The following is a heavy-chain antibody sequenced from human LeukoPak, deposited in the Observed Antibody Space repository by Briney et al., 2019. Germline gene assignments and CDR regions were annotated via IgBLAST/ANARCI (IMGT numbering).Heavy chain of an antibody. V-gene: IGHV3-74*01. CDR3: ASVFDY. Sequence: GGTLRLACAASGWMHWVRRDPGKGLAWVSGINLDGSRTFYADSVRGRFTISRDNAKNTVYLQMNSLRAEDTSVYYCASVFDYWGPGSMVTVSS. CDR2: INLDGSRT. CDR1: GW. J-gene: IGHJ4*02.